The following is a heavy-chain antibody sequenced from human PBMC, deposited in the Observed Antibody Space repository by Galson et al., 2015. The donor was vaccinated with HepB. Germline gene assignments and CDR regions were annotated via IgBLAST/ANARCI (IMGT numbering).Heavy chain of an antibody. D-gene: IGHD3-3*01. J-gene: IGHJ5*01. V-gene: IGHV3-48*03. CDR2: ISATGTTI. CDR1: GFTFSSYN. Sequence: SLRLSCAASGFTFSSYNMNWVRQAPGKGLDWISYISATGTTIDYADSVKGRFIISRDNAKNSLYLQMNSLRVEGTAVYYCARDSRATFGEPNWFDPWGQGTLVIVSS. CDR3: ARDSRATFGEPNWFDP.